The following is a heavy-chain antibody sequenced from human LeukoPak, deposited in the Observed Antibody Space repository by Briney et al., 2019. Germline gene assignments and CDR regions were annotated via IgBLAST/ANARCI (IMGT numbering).Heavy chain of an antibody. CDR1: GFTFDDYA. V-gene: IGHV3-23*01. J-gene: IGHJ4*02. CDR3: AKDLHIVVVPAAMPRVYFDY. CDR2: ISGSGGST. D-gene: IGHD2-2*01. Sequence: GGSLRLSCAASGFTFDDYAMHWVRQAPGKGLEWVSAISGSGGSTYYADSVKGRFTISRDNSKNTLYLQMNSLRAEDTAVYYCAKDLHIVVVPAAMPRVYFDYWGQGTLVTVSS.